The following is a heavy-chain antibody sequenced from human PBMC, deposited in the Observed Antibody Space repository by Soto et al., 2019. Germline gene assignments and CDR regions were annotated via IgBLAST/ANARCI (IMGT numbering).Heavy chain of an antibody. D-gene: IGHD5-18*01. Sequence: EVQLLESGGGLVQPGGSLSLSCAASGFTFSSYAMSWVRQAPGKGLEWVSAISGSGGSTYYADSVKGRFTISRDNSKNTLYLQMNSLRAEDTAVYYCAKDTAPARIQLWLLRDYFDYWGQGTLVTVSS. CDR3: AKDTAPARIQLWLLRDYFDY. J-gene: IGHJ4*02. V-gene: IGHV3-23*01. CDR1: GFTFSSYA. CDR2: ISGSGGST.